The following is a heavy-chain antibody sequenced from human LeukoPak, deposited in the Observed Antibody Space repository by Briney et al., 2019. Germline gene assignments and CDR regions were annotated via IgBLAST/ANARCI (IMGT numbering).Heavy chain of an antibody. CDR2: ISSSSSYI. Sequence: GGSLRLSCAASGFTFSSYSMNWVRQAPGKGLEWVSSISSSSSYIYYADSVKGRFTISRDNAKNSLYLQMNSLRAEDTAVYYCARTNRGIAVAGTGLRTGWFDPWGQGTLVTVSS. D-gene: IGHD6-19*01. V-gene: IGHV3-21*01. J-gene: IGHJ5*02. CDR1: GFTFSSYS. CDR3: ARTNRGIAVAGTGLRTGWFDP.